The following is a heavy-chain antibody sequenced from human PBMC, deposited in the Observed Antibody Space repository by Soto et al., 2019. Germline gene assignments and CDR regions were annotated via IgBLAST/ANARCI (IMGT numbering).Heavy chain of an antibody. CDR2: IKEHGSKS. Sequence: EVQLVESGGDLVQPGGSLRLSCAASGFIFSTYWMTWVRQAPGRGLEWVASIKEHGSKSFYADSVRGRFIISRDNAKNTEYLQMNSLREEDTAVYDCAGGISRTVAPIMGCYFDYWGQGTMLTVSS. CDR1: GFIFSTYW. J-gene: IGHJ4*02. V-gene: IGHV3-7*03. CDR3: AGGISRTVAPIMGCYFDY. D-gene: IGHD5-12*01.